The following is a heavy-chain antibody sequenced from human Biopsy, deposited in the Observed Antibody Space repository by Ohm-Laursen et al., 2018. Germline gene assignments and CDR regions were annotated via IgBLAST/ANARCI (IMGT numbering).Heavy chain of an antibody. CDR2: VFSSGTT. CDR1: GGSMDRYF. J-gene: IGHJ5*02. D-gene: IGHD1-7*01. V-gene: IGHV4-4*07. Sequence: DTLSLTCSVSGGSMDRYFWSWIRQPVGKGLEWIGHVFSSGTTNYNPSLNSRVTLSVDMSKNQFSLKMTSMTAPDTGFYFCARGGGMNYFDPWGQGILVSVSS. CDR3: ARGGGMNYFDP.